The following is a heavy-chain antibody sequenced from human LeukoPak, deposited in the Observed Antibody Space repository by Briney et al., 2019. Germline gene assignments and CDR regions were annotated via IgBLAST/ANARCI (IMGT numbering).Heavy chain of an antibody. J-gene: IGHJ4*02. CDR2: ISGSGGST. CDR3: AKGLAVAGHFDY. Sequence: GGSLRLYCAASGFTFSSHAMSWARQAPGKGLEWVSAISGSGGSTYYADSVKGRFTISRDKSKNTLYLQMNRLRAEDTAVYYCAKGLAVAGHFDYWGQGTLVTVSS. V-gene: IGHV3-23*01. D-gene: IGHD6-19*01. CDR1: GFTFSSHA.